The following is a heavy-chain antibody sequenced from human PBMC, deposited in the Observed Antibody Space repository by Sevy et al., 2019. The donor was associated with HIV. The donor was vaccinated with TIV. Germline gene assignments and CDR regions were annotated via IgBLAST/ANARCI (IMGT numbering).Heavy chain of an antibody. J-gene: IGHJ5*02. Sequence: ASVKVSCKASGYTFTNYDINWVRQATGQGLEWMGWMNPNSGNTGYAQKFHGRVTMTRNTSISTAYMELSSLRSEDTAVYYCARGTVLLGIVVVPAARGWFDPWGQGTLVTVSS. V-gene: IGHV1-8*01. D-gene: IGHD2-2*03. CDR3: ARGTVLLGIVVVPAARGWFDP. CDR2: MNPNSGNT. CDR1: GYTFTNYD.